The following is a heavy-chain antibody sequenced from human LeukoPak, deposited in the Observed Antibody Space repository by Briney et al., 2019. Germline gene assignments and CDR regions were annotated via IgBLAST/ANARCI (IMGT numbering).Heavy chain of an antibody. J-gene: IGHJ4*02. CDR3: AKLWELLDY. V-gene: IGHV3-23*01. CDR1: GFTFSTYA. Sequence: PEGSLRLSCAASGFTFSTYAMSWVRQAPGKGLEWVSTISGSAGSTYYADSVKGRFTISRDNSKNTLYLQMNSLRAEDTAVYYCAKLWELLDYWGQGTLVTVSS. CDR2: ISGSAGST. D-gene: IGHD1-26*01.